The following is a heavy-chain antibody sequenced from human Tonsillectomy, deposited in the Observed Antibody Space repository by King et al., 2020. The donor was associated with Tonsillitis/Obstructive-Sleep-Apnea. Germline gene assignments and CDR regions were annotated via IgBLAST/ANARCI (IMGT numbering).Heavy chain of an antibody. D-gene: IGHD3-10*01. Sequence: VQLVESGSELKKPGASVQVSCKASGYKFTNYAMNWVRQAPGQGLEWMGWINTDTESPSYAQAFRGRFVFSLDTSVSTAYLQISGLKAEDTAIYYCARVGNPVWFVGVSKYYYYYMDVWGRGTTVTVSS. V-gene: IGHV7-4-1*02. J-gene: IGHJ6*03. CDR1: GYKFTNYA. CDR3: ARVGNPVWFVGVSKYYYYYMDV. CDR2: INTDTESP.